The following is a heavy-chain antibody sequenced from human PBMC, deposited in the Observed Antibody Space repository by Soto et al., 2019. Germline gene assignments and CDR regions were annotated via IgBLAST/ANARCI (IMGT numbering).Heavy chain of an antibody. D-gene: IGHD4-17*01. Sequence: EVQLVESGGGLVQPGRSLRLSCAASGFTFDDYAMHWVRQAPGKGLEWVSGISWNSGSIGYADSVKGRFTISRDNAKNSLYLQMNSLIDEDTALYYCAKSPLHDYGDYGDGYFDLWCRGTLVTVSS. CDR1: GFTFDDYA. V-gene: IGHV3-9*01. J-gene: IGHJ2*01. CDR3: AKSPLHDYGDYGDGYFDL. CDR2: ISWNSGSI.